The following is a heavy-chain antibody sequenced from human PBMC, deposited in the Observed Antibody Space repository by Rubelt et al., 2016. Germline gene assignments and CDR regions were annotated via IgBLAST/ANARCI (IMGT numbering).Heavy chain of an antibody. CDR1: GYRYDTFG. J-gene: IGHJ4*02. D-gene: IGHD1-1*01. CDR3: AALGTAIWAV. Sequence: QVQLVQSENEVKTPGASVTVSCKASGYRYDTFGFTWLRQAPGQGPEWMGWISFHNANSLHAQKFLGRLTLTKDTTTRTAFMKLRDLRPDDTATYYCAALGTAIWAVWGQGTRVIVSS. CDR2: ISFHNANS. V-gene: IGHV1-18*01.